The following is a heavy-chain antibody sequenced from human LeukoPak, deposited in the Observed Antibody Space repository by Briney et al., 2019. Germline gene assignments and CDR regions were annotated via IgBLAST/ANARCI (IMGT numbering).Heavy chain of an antibody. CDR3: AKDSSSWNWYFDL. Sequence: GGSLRLSCAASGFTFDDYAMHWVRHAPGKGLEWVSGISWNSGSIGYADSVKGRFTISRDNAKNSLYLQMNSLRAEDTALYYCAKDSSSWNWYFDLWGRGTLVTVSS. CDR1: GFTFDDYA. V-gene: IGHV3-9*01. D-gene: IGHD6-13*01. CDR2: ISWNSGSI. J-gene: IGHJ2*01.